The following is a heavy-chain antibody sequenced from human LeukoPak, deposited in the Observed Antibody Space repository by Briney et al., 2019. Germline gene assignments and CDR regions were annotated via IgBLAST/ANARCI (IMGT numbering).Heavy chain of an antibody. Sequence: PSETLSLTCTVSGGSISSSSYYWGWIRQPPGKGLEWIGSIYYSRSTYYNPSLKSRVTISVDTSKNQFSLKLSSVTAADTAVYYCARRPYDSSGYAFDYWGQGTLVTVS. CDR3: ARRPYDSSGYAFDY. CDR1: GGSISSSSYY. CDR2: IYYSRST. V-gene: IGHV4-39*01. D-gene: IGHD3-22*01. J-gene: IGHJ4*02.